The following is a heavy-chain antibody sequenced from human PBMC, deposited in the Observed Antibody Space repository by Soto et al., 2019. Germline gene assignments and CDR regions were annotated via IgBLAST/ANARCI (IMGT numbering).Heavy chain of an antibody. Sequence: PXGSLRLSFAASGFTVSSNYMSWVRQAPGKGLEWVSVLYNTGSAYYADSVQGRFTISRDNSKNTLYLQMNSLRVEDTALYYCARDTGGTAATGEGFDAWGQGTLVTVSS. V-gene: IGHV3-53*01. CDR3: ARDTGGTAATGEGFDA. CDR2: LYNTGSA. J-gene: IGHJ4*02. CDR1: GFTVSSNY. D-gene: IGHD6-13*01.